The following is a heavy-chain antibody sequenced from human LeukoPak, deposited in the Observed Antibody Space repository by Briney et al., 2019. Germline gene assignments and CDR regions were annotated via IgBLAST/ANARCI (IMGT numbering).Heavy chain of an antibody. J-gene: IGHJ4*02. CDR1: GYTFTSYA. V-gene: IGHV1-3*01. CDR2: INAGNGNT. CDR3: ARGSTVTPGGY. D-gene: IGHD4-17*01. Sequence: ASVKVSCKASGYTFTSYAMHWVRQAPGQRLEWMGWINAGNGNTKYSQKFQGRVTITRDTSASTVYMELSSLRSEDTAVYYCARGSTVTPGGYWGQGTLVTVSS.